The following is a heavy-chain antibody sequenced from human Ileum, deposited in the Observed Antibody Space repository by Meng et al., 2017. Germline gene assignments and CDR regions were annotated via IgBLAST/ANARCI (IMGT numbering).Heavy chain of an antibody. Sequence: GGSLRLSCAASGFTSSDHYMDWVRQAPGKGLEWVGRIKSKTDGGTTDYAAPVKGRFTISRDDSKNTLYLQMNSLKTEDTAVYYCTTKADYYDSSGYYYHYFDYWGQGTLVTVSS. J-gene: IGHJ4*02. D-gene: IGHD3-22*01. CDR1: GFTSSDHY. CDR3: TTKADYYDSSGYYYHYFDY. V-gene: IGHV3-15*01. CDR2: IKSKTDGGTT.